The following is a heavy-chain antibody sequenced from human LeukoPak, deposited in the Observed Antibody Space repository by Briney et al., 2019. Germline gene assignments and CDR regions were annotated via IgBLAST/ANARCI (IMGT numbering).Heavy chain of an antibody. Sequence: ASVKVSCKVSVYTLTQLSMHWVRQAPGKGLEWMGGFDPEDGETIYAQKFQGRVTMTEDTSTDTAYMELSSLRSEDTAVYYCATDQTYSSGWHGNAFDIWGQGTMVTVSS. CDR2: FDPEDGET. CDR3: ATDQTYSSGWHGNAFDI. D-gene: IGHD6-19*01. J-gene: IGHJ3*02. V-gene: IGHV1-24*01. CDR1: VYTLTQLS.